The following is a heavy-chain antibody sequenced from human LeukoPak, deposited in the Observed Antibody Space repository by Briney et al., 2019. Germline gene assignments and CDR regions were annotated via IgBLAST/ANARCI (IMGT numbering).Heavy chain of an antibody. J-gene: IGHJ4*02. Sequence: ASVKVSCKASGYTFTSYYMHWVRQAPGQGLEWMGIINPSGGSTSYAQKFQGRVTMTRDTSTSTVYMELSSLRSEDTAVYYCARDKGVMVRGVTAEPYYFDYWGQGTLVTVSS. V-gene: IGHV1-46*01. CDR1: GYTFTSYY. CDR3: ARDKGVMVRGVTAEPYYFDY. D-gene: IGHD3-10*01. CDR2: INPSGGST.